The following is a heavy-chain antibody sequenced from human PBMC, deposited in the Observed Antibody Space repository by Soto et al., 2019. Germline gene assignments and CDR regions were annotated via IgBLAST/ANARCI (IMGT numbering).Heavy chain of an antibody. J-gene: IGHJ4*02. CDR2: DASKA. Sequence: QVQLVESGGGVVQPGRSLRLSCAASGFTFSNYAMHWVRQAPGKGLEWVAVDASKAYYAESVKGRFTISRDNSKDTLYLQMNILRCEDTAVYYCARTGSYGDYWGQGTLVTVSS. D-gene: IGHD1-26*01. CDR3: ARTGSYGDY. CDR1: GFTFSNYA. V-gene: IGHV3-33*01.